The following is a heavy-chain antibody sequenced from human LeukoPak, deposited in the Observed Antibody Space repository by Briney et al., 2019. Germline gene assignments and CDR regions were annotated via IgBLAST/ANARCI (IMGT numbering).Heavy chain of an antibody. V-gene: IGHV1-58*02. CDR1: GFTFTSSA. D-gene: IGHD1/OR15-1a*01. CDR2: IVVGSGNT. CDR3: AAVYFEGLEQGTNSFDC. J-gene: IGHJ4*02. Sequence: GASVKVSCKASGFTFTSSAMQWVRQARGQRLEWIGWIVVGSGNTNYAQKFQERVTITRDMSTSTAYMELSSLRSEDTAVYYCAAVYFEGLEQGTNSFDCWGQGTLVTVSS.